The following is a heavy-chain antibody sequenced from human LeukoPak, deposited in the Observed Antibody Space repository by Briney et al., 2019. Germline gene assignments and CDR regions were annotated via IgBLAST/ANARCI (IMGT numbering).Heavy chain of an antibody. D-gene: IGHD5-12*01. CDR2: INSDGSRT. J-gene: IGHJ4*02. CDR1: GFTFRNYW. Sequence: GGSLRLSCAASGFTFRNYWMHWVRQAPGKGLVWLSRINSDGSRTSYADSVKGRFTVSRDTAKNTLYLQMNSLRAEDTAVYYCAREGTLLNSGYTGSFDSWGQGTLVTVSS. V-gene: IGHV3-74*01. CDR3: AREGTLLNSGYTGSFDS.